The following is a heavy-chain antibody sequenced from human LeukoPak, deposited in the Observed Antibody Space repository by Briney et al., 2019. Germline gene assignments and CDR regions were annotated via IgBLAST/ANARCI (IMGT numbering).Heavy chain of an antibody. Sequence: SVKVSCTTSGGTFTSYAITWVRQAPGQGLEWMGKIIPISGTTNYAQKFQGRVTFTADESTSTAYMELSSLRSEDTALYYCARKLRLGGNWFDPWGQGTLVTVSS. CDR1: GGTFTSYA. J-gene: IGHJ5*02. CDR3: ARKLRLGGNWFDP. D-gene: IGHD1-26*01. CDR2: IIPISGTT. V-gene: IGHV1-69*13.